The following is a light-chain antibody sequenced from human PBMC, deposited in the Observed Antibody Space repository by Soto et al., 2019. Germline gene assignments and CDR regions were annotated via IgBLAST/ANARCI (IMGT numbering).Light chain of an antibody. Sequence: SYELTQPPSVTVSPGQTASITCSGDNLGDKFVCWYQQRPGQSPVLVIYQDTKRPSGIPERFSGSNSGNTATLTISGTQPMDEADYSCQAWDSGIVVFDGGTKLTGL. V-gene: IGLV3-1*01. CDR3: QAWDSGIVV. CDR2: QDT. J-gene: IGLJ3*02. CDR1: NLGDKF.